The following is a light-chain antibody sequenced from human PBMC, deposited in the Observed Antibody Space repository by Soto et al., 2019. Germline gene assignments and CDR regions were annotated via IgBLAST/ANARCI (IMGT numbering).Light chain of an antibody. V-gene: IGKV3-20*01. J-gene: IGKJ1*01. CDR2: GAS. CDR3: QQYGSSPWT. CDR1: QSVSSSY. Sequence: IVLTQSPGTLSLSPGERATLSCRASQSVSSSYLAWYQQKPGQAPRLLIYGASSRATGIPDRFSGSGSGTDFTLTISRLEPGDFAVYYCQQYGSSPWTFGQGTKVDIK.